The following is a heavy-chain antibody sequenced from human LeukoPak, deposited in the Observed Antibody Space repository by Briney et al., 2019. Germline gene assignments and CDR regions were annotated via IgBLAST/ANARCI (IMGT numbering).Heavy chain of an antibody. Sequence: SQTLSLTCTVSGGSISSGDYYWSWIRQPPGKGLEWIGYIYYSGSTNYNPSLKSRVTISVDTSKNQFSLKLSSVTAADTAVYYCAATGARAPFDYWGQGTLVTVSS. CDR2: IYYSGST. CDR3: AATGARAPFDY. J-gene: IGHJ4*02. D-gene: IGHD1-26*01. CDR1: GGSISSGDYY. V-gene: IGHV4-30-4*01.